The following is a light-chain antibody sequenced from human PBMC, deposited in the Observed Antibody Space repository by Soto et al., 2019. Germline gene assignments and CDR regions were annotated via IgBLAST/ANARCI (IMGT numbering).Light chain of an antibody. CDR3: QQYHISPPDT. V-gene: IGKV3-15*01. CDR1: QSVRSN. CDR2: GAS. J-gene: IGKJ2*01. Sequence: EIVMTQSPATLSVSPGERATLTCRASQSVRSNLAWYQQKPGQAPRLLIYGASTRATGIPARFSGSGSGTDFTLTISSLQSEDFAVYYCQQYHISPPDTFGQGTNVEIK.